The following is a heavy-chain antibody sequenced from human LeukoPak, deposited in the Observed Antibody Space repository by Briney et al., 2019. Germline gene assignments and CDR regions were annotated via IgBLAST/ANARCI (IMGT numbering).Heavy chain of an antibody. CDR2: INPNSGGT. J-gene: IGHJ3*02. D-gene: IGHD3-22*01. CDR3: ARERTYYYDSSRKAFDI. V-gene: IGHV1-2*02. CDR1: GYTFTGYY. Sequence: GASVKVSCKASGYTFTGYYMHWVRQAPGQGLEWMGWINPNSGGTNYAQKFQGRVTMTRDTSISTAYMELSRLRSDDTAVYYCARERTYYYDSSRKAFDIWGQGTMVTVSS.